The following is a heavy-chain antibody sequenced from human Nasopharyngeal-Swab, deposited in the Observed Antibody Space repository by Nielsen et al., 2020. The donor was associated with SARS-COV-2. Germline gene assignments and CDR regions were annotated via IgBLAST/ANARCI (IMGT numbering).Heavy chain of an antibody. J-gene: IGHJ4*02. CDR3: ARNLGVVGTLGFDY. CDR2: IKQAGSEK. CDR1: GFPFNTFW. D-gene: IGHD3-3*01. V-gene: IGHV3-7*01. Sequence: GESLKISCSTSGFPFNTFWMSWVRQAPGKGLEWVANIKQAGSEKEYADSVKGRFTISRDNVKNSVYLQMNNLRGEDTAIYYCARNLGVVGTLGFDYWGQGTLVTVSS.